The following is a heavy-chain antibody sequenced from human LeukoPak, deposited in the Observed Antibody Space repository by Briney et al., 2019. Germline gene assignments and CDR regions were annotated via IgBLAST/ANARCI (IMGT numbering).Heavy chain of an antibody. Sequence: HSGTLSLTCAVSSGSIFSSNWWSWVRQPPGKGLEWIGQIFHSGSTSYSPSLKSRVTMSVDTSKNQFSLKLSSVTAADTAVYYCARDIGSRWYAVWYDPWGQGTLVTVSS. CDR1: SGSIFSSNW. CDR3: ARDIGSRWYAVWYDP. J-gene: IGHJ5*02. V-gene: IGHV4-4*02. CDR2: IFHSGST. D-gene: IGHD6-13*01.